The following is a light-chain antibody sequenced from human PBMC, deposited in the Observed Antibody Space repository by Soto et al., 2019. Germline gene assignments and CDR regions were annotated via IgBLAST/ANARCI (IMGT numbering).Light chain of an antibody. V-gene: IGKV1-6*01. CDR2: AAS. CDR1: QGIRDD. CDR3: LQYYTYPYT. J-gene: IGKJ2*01. Sequence: AIQMTQSPSSLSASVGDRVTITCRASQGIRDDLNWYQQKPGKAPKLLIYAASSLQSGVPSRFSASGSGTDFTLTISSLQPEEFTAYYCLQYYTYPYTFGQGTKVEIK.